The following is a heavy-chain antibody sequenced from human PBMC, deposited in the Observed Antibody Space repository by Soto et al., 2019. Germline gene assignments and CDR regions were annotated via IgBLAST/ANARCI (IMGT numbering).Heavy chain of an antibody. CDR1: GFTFSSYW. CDR3: AREAQTTPPDYYYYMDV. V-gene: IGHV3-74*01. J-gene: IGHJ6*03. CDR2: INSDGSST. Sequence: GGSLRLSCAASGFTFSSYWMHWVRQAPGKGLVWVSRINSDGSSTSYADSAKGRFTISRDNAKNTLYLQMNSLRAEDTAVYYCAREAQTTPPDYYYYMDVWGKGTTVTVSS. D-gene: IGHD4-4*01.